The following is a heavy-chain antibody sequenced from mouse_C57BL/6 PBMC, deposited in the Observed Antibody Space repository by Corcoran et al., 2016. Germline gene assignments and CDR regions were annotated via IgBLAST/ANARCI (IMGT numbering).Heavy chain of an antibody. CDR3: ANLLLRAMDY. Sequence: EVQLQQSGPELVKPGASVKISCKASGYTFTDYYMNWVKQSHGKSLEWIGDINPNNGGTSYNQKFKGKATLTVDKSSSTAYMELRSLTSEDSAVYYCANLLLRAMDYWGHGTSVTVSS. J-gene: IGHJ4*01. D-gene: IGHD2-1*01. CDR2: INPNNGGT. CDR1: GYTFTDYY. V-gene: IGHV1-26*01.